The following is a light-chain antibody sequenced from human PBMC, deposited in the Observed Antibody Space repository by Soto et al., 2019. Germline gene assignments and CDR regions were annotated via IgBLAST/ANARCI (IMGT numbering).Light chain of an antibody. CDR1: QSVSSY. V-gene: IGKV3-20*01. CDR2: DAS. J-gene: IGKJ2*01. Sequence: EIVLTQSPATLSLSPGERATLSCRASQSVSSYLAWYQQKPGQAPRLLIYDASNRATGIPARFSGSGSGTDFTLTISRLEPEDFAVYSCQQYGSSPYTFGQGTNLEIK. CDR3: QQYGSSPYT.